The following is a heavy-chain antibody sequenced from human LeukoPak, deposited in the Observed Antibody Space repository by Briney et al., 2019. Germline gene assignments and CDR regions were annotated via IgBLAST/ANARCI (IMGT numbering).Heavy chain of an antibody. Sequence: SETLSLTCTVSGGSISSYHWSWIRQPAGKGLEWIGRIYTSGSTNYNPSLKSRVTMSVDTSKNQFSLKLSSVTAADTAVYYCARSSLRFLAPYYYMDVWGKGTTVTVSS. J-gene: IGHJ6*03. V-gene: IGHV4-4*07. CDR3: ARSSLRFLAPYYYMDV. CDR2: IYTSGST. D-gene: IGHD3-3*01. CDR1: GGSISSYH.